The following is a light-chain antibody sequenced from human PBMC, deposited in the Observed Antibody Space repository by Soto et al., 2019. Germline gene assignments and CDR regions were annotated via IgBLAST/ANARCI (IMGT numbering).Light chain of an antibody. Sequence: EIVLTQFPATLSLSPGERATLSCRASQSISIFLAWYQQKPGQAPRLLFNNAFNRAAGIPARFSGSGSGTEFTLTISSLEPEDFAVYYCQERMYWPSTSFGPGTKVDIK. CDR1: QSISIF. V-gene: IGKV3-11*01. J-gene: IGKJ3*01. CDR3: QERMYWPSTS. CDR2: NAF.